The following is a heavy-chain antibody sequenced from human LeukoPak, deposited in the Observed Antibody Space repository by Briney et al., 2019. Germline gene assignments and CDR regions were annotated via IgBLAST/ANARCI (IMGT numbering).Heavy chain of an antibody. CDR3: ARVNMVRGVYNWFDP. Sequence: GASVKVSCKVSGYTLTELSMHWVRQAPGQGLEWMGGIIPIFGTANYAQKFQGRVTITADKSTSTAYMELSSLRSEDTAVYYCARVNMVRGVYNWFDPWGQGTLVTVSS. D-gene: IGHD3-10*01. CDR1: GYTLTELS. CDR2: IIPIFGTA. V-gene: IGHV1-69*06. J-gene: IGHJ5*02.